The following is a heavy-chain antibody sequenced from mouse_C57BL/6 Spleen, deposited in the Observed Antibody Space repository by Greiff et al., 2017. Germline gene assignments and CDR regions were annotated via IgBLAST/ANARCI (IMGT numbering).Heavy chain of an antibody. CDR3: TRDGLRRYAMDY. Sequence: EVQRVESGEGLVKPGGSLTLSCAASGFTFSSYAMSWVRQTPEKRLEWVAYISSGGDYIYYADTVKGRFTISRDNARNTLYLQMSSLKSEDTAMYYCTRDGLRRYAMDYWGQGTSVTVSS. CDR2: ISSGGDYI. V-gene: IGHV5-9-1*02. D-gene: IGHD2-4*01. CDR1: GFTFSSYA. J-gene: IGHJ4*01.